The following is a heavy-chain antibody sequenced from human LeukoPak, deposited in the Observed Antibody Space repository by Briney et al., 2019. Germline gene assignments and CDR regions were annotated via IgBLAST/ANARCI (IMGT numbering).Heavy chain of an antibody. CDR1: GYTFTGYY. J-gene: IGHJ4*02. V-gene: IGHV1-2*02. D-gene: IGHD2-2*01. CDR2: INPNSGGT. Sequence: ASVKVSCKASGYTFTGYYMHWVRQAPGQGLEWMGWINPNSGGTNYAQKFQGRVTMTRDTSISTAYMELSRLRSDDTAVYYCASGPHCSSTSCYVMNGWGQGTLVTVSS. CDR3: ASGPHCSSTSCYVMNG.